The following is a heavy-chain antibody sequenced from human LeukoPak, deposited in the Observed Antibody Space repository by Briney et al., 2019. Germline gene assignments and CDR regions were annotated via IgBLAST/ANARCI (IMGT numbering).Heavy chain of an antibody. CDR3: ARVSLRRNYYYYYGMDV. J-gene: IGHJ6*02. Sequence: SVKVSCKASGGTFSSYAISWVRQAPGQGLEWMGGIIPIFGTANYAQKFQGRVTITADESTSIAYMELSSLRSEDTAVYYCARVSLRRNYYYYYGMDVWGQGTTVTVSS. CDR1: GGTFSSYA. D-gene: IGHD3-16*01. CDR2: IIPIFGTA. V-gene: IGHV1-69*13.